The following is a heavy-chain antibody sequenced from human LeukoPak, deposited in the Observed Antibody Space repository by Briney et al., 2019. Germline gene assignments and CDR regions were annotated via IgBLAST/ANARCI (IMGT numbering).Heavy chain of an antibody. CDR2: IDGSSSHI. V-gene: IGHV3-21*01. J-gene: IGHJ1*01. CDR3: ARGYCGGDCYGD. D-gene: IGHD2-21*02. CDR1: GFSFSDYA. Sequence: GGSLRLSCAASGFSFSDYAMNWVRQAPGKGLEWVSSIDGSSSHIYYADSVKGRFTISRDNTKSSLYLQMNSLRAEDMAVYYCARGYCGGDCYGDWGQGTLVTVSS.